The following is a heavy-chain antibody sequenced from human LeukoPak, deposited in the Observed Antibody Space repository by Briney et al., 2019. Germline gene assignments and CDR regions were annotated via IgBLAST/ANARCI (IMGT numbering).Heavy chain of an antibody. J-gene: IGHJ4*02. CDR1: GGSISSGDYY. D-gene: IGHD1-26*01. CDR2: IYYSGST. CDR3: AREATVVGATII. V-gene: IGHV4-30-4*08. Sequence: SQTLSLTCTVSGGSISSGDYYWSWIRQPPGKGLEWIGYIYYSGSTYYNPSLKSRVTISVDTSKNQFSLKLTSVTAADTAVYYCAREATVVGATIIWGQGTLVTVSS.